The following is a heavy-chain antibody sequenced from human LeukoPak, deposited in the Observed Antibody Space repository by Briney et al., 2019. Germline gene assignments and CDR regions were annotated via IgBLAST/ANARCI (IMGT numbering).Heavy chain of an antibody. Sequence: GGSLRLSCAASGFTFSSYWMSWVRQAPGKGLEWVGRTRNKANSYTTEYAASVKGRFTISRDDSKNSLYLQMNSLKTEDTAVYYCARTIAVAGNYYFDYWGQGTLVTVSS. CDR2: TRNKANSYTT. CDR3: ARTIAVAGNYYFDY. CDR1: GFTFSSYW. V-gene: IGHV3-72*01. J-gene: IGHJ4*02. D-gene: IGHD6-19*01.